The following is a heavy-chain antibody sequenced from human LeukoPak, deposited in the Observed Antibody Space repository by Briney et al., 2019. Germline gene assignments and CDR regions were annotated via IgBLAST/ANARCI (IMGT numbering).Heavy chain of an antibody. D-gene: IGHD3-10*02. V-gene: IGHV3-48*03. J-gene: IGHJ6*04. CDR1: GFTFNKYW. Sequence: KTGGSLRLSCAASGFTFNKYWMSWVRQAPGKGLEWVSYISSSGSTIYYADSVKGRFTISRDNAKNSLYLQMNSLRAEDTAVYYCAELGITMIGGVWGKGTTVTISS. CDR3: AELGITMIGGV. CDR2: ISSSGSTI.